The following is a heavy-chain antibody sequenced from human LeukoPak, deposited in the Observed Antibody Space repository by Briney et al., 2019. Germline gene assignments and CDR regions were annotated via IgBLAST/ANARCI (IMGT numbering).Heavy chain of an antibody. D-gene: IGHD6-13*01. Sequence: PGGSLRLSCAASGFTFSSYGMHWVRQAPGKGLEWVAVISYDGSNKYYADSAKGRFTISRDNSKNTLYLQMNSLRAEDTAVYYCARGVGIAAAGWFDPWGQGTLVTVSS. CDR2: ISYDGSNK. V-gene: IGHV3-30*03. J-gene: IGHJ5*02. CDR3: ARGVGIAAAGWFDP. CDR1: GFTFSSYG.